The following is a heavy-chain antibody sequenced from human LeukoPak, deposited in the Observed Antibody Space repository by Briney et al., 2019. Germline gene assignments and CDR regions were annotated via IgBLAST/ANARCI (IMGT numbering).Heavy chain of an antibody. CDR3: ARAFLVGYSPEEYFFDY. V-gene: IGHV4-39*07. J-gene: IGHJ4*02. CDR1: GGSISSSSYY. D-gene: IGHD2-15*01. CDR2: FYYSGSS. Sequence: SETLSLTCTVSGGSISSSSYYWGWIRQPPGKGLEWIGNFYYSGSSYYNPSLKSRVTISVDKSKNQFSLKLSSVTAADTAVYYCARAFLVGYSPEEYFFDYWGQGTLVTVSS.